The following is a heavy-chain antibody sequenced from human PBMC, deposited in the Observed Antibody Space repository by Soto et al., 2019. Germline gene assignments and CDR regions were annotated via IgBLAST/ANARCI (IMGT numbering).Heavy chain of an antibody. J-gene: IGHJ3*02. D-gene: IGHD3-16*01. CDR3: ATRWGGGGAFDI. CDR2: ISSSGSTT. Sequence: EVQLVESGGGLVLPGGSLRLSCAASRFTFSNYEMNWVRQAPGKGLEWVSYISSSGSTTYYADSLKGRFTISRDNAKNSLYLQMNSLRAEDTAVYYCATRWGGGGAFDIWGQGTMVTVSS. CDR1: RFTFSNYE. V-gene: IGHV3-48*03.